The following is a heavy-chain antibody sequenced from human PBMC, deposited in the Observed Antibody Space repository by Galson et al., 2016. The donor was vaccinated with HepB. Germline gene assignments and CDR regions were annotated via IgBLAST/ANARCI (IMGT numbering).Heavy chain of an antibody. CDR2: TLYDGSKK. CDR3: ARDVSGWNRDY. Sequence: SLRPSCAASGFTFSSYGIHWVRQAPGKGLEWVAVTLYDGSKKGYADSVKGRFTISKDNSKNTAYLEMNSLRAEDTAVYYCARDVSGWNRDYWGQGTLLSVSS. D-gene: IGHD6-19*01. V-gene: IGHV3-33*01. J-gene: IGHJ4*02. CDR1: GFTFSSYG.